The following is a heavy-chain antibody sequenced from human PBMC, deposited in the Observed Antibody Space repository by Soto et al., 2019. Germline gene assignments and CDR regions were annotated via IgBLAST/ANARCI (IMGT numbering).Heavy chain of an antibody. CDR3: ASTGYSSSWYSAFDI. V-gene: IGHV5-10-1*01. Sequence: GESLKISCKGFGYSFTSYWITWVRQMPGKGLEWMGRIDPSDSYTNYSPSFQGHVTISADKSISTAYLQWSSLQASDTAMYYCASTGYSSSWYSAFDIWGQGTMVTVSS. J-gene: IGHJ3*02. D-gene: IGHD6-13*01. CDR2: IDPSDSYT. CDR1: GYSFTSYW.